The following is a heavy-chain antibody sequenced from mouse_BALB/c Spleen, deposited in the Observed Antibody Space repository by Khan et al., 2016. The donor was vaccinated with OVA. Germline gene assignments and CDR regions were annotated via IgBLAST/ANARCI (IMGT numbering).Heavy chain of an antibody. CDR2: ILPGSGRN. CDR1: GYTFSSYW. CDR3: ARGNYYGSSSWFGY. V-gene: IGHV1-9*01. D-gene: IGHD1-1*01. J-gene: IGHJ3*01. Sequence: LQESGAELMKPGASVKISCKATGYTFSSYWIEWVKQRPGHGLEWIGEILPGSGRNNYNEKFKGKDTFTADTSSNTAYMQLSNLTSDDSAVYYCARGNYYGSSSWFGYWGQGTLVTVSA.